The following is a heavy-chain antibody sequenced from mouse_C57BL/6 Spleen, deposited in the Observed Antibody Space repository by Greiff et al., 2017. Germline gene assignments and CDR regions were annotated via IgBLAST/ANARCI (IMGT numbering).Heavy chain of an antibody. J-gene: IGHJ3*01. CDR2: IDPSDSYI. V-gene: IGHV1-69*01. Sequence: QVQLQQPGAELVMPGASVKLSCKASGYTFTSYWMHWVKQRPGQGLEWIGEIDPSDSYINSNPTFKGKSTLTVDKSCSTAYMQLSSLTSEDSAVYYCARWETGIFAYWGQGTLVIVS. CDR1: GYTFTSYW. CDR3: ARWETGIFAY. D-gene: IGHD4-1*01.